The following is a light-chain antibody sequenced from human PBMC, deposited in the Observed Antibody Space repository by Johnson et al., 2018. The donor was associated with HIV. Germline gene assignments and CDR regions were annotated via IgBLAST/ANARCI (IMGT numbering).Light chain of an antibody. CDR3: ATWDSSLTTGGV. J-gene: IGLJ1*01. V-gene: IGLV1-51*01. Sequence: QSVLTQPPSVSAAPGQKVTISCSGSSSNIGNNYVSWYQQLPGTAPKLLIYDNNKRTSGIPDRFSGSKSGTSATLGITGLQTGDEADYYRATWDSSLTTGGVFGSGTKVTVL. CDR1: SSNIGNNY. CDR2: DNN.